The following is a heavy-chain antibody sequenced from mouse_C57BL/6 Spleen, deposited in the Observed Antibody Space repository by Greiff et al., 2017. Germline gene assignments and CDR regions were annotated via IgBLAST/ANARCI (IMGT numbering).Heavy chain of an antibody. CDR3: ARQHYGSSYGYFDV. J-gene: IGHJ1*03. V-gene: IGHV5-15*01. D-gene: IGHD1-1*01. CDR1: GFTFSDYG. CDR2: ISNFAYSI. Sequence: EVKLVESGGGLVQPGGFLKLSCAASGFTFSDYGMAWVRQAPRKGPEWVAFISNFAYSIYYADTVTGRFTIARENAKNTLYLEMSSLRSEDAAMYYCARQHYGSSYGYFDVWGTGTTVTVAS.